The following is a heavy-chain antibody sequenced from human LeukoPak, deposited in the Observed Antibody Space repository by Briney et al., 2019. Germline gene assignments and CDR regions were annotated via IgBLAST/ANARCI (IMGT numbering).Heavy chain of an antibody. CDR3: AKHLGSHSFLFYYTDV. J-gene: IGHJ6*03. V-gene: IGHV3-23*01. CDR2: LSGSGTAT. D-gene: IGHD2-21*01. Sequence: GGSLRLSCEASQFTFSRFAMSWIRQAPGTGLEWVSTLSGSGTATYYADSVKGRFTTSRDNSKDTLYLQMDNLRADDTAVYYCAKHLGSHSFLFYYTDVWGTGTSVIVSS. CDR1: QFTFSRFA.